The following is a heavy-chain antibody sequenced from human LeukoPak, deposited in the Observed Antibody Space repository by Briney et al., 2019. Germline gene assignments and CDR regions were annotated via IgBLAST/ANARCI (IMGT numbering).Heavy chain of an antibody. D-gene: IGHD3-22*01. CDR1: GFTFSNCA. Sequence: PGGSLRLSCAAFGFTFSNCALSWVRQAPGKGLEGVAVISYDGSNKYYADSVKGRFTISRDNSKNTLYLQMNSLRAEDTAVYYCAKDDTPNDSSVYWGQGTLVTVSS. CDR3: AKDDTPNDSSVY. V-gene: IGHV3-30*18. CDR2: ISYDGSNK. J-gene: IGHJ4*02.